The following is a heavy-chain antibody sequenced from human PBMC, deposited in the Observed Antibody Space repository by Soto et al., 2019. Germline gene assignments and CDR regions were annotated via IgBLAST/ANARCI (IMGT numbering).Heavy chain of an antibody. Sequence: AETLAVTCPVSSGSISSYYWSWIRQPPGKVLELIGYIYYSGSTNYNPSLKIRVTISVDTSKKQFSLKLSSVTAADTAVYYCCTGLLEFIWFGEAQQWLAAWAHRTLDPVSS. CDR2: IYYSGST. J-gene: IGHJ5*01. V-gene: IGHV4-59*01. CDR3: CTGLLEFIWFGEAQQWLAA. D-gene: IGHD3-10*01. CDR1: SGSISSYY.